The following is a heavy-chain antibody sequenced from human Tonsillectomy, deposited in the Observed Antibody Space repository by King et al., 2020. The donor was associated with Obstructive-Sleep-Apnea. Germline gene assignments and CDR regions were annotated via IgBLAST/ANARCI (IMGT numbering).Heavy chain of an antibody. V-gene: IGHV4-30-4*01. CDR2: IYYSGST. CDR1: GGSISSGDYY. D-gene: IGHD3-10*01. Sequence: LKESGQVLVKRSQTLALTCTVSGGSISSGDYYRSWIRQPPGKGLHWIGYIYYSGSTYYNPSLKSRVTISVDTSKNQFSLKLSSVTAADTAVYYCATQRPDYYGSGGAFDIWGQGTMVTVSS. CDR3: ATQRPDYYGSGGAFDI. J-gene: IGHJ3*02.